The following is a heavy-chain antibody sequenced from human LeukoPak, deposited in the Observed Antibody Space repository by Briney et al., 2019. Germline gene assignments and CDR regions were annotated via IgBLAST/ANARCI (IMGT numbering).Heavy chain of an antibody. CDR1: GGSISNYY. V-gene: IGHV4-34*01. CDR2: INHSGST. Sequence: SETLSLTCTVSGGSISNYYWSWIRQPPGKGLEWIGEINHSGSTNYNPSLKSRVTISVDTSKNQFSLKLSSVTAADTAVYYCARAKMATNISDFDYWGQGTLVTVSS. D-gene: IGHD5-24*01. CDR3: ARAKMATNISDFDY. J-gene: IGHJ4*02.